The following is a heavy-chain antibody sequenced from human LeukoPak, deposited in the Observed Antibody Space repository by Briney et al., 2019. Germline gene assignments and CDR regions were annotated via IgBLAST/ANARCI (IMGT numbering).Heavy chain of an antibody. CDR1: GGSISSDY. D-gene: IGHD1-14*01. Sequence: SETLSLTCTVSGGSISSDYWSWIRQAPGKGLERIGYIHYAGSTNYSPSLKSRVTISVDTSKRQFSLKLSSVTAADTAVYYCAKSSATYHEGFDYWGQGTLATVSS. J-gene: IGHJ4*02. CDR3: AKSSATYHEGFDY. CDR2: IHYAGST. V-gene: IGHV4-59*08.